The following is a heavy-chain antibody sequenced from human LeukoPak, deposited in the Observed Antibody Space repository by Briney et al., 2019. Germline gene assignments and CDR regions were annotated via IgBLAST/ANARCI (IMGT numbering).Heavy chain of an antibody. Sequence: SETLSLTCAVSGVSISSSNWWSWVRQPPGKGLEWIGEIYHSGSTNYNPSLKSRVTISVDKSKNQFSLKLSSVTAADTAVYYCARETYYYDSSGYYYFLSHDYWGQGALVTVSS. CDR2: IYHSGST. CDR1: GVSISSSNW. V-gene: IGHV4-4*02. CDR3: ARETYYYDSSGYYYFLSHDY. D-gene: IGHD3-22*01. J-gene: IGHJ4*02.